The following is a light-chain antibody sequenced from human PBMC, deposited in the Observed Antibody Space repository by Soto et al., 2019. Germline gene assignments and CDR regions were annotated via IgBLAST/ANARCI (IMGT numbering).Light chain of an antibody. CDR1: SSDVGGYNY. Sequence: QSALTQPASVSGSPGQSITISCTGTSSDVGGYNYVSWYQQHPGKSPKLMIYDVTTRPSGVSNRFSGSKSGNTASLTISGLQAEDEADYYCSSYTSSHTLAFGGGTKVTVL. V-gene: IGLV2-14*01. J-gene: IGLJ2*01. CDR2: DVT. CDR3: SSYTSSHTLA.